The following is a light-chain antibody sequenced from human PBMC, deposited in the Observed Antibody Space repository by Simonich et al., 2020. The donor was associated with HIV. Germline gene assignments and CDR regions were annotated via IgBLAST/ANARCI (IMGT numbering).Light chain of an antibody. V-gene: IGLV2-14*02. CDR2: DGS. J-gene: IGLJ2*01. Sequence: QSALTQPASVSGSPGQSITISCTGTSSDVGGYNLVSWYQQHPGKAPKLMIYDGSKRPSGVSNRFSGSKSGNTASLTISGLQAEDEADDYCSSYTSSSTWVFGGGTKLTVL. CDR1: SSDVGGYNL. CDR3: SSYTSSSTWV.